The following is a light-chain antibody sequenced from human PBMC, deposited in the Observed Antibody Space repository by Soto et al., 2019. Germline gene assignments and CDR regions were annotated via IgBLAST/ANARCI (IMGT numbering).Light chain of an antibody. CDR1: QSVSTNY. J-gene: IGKJ1*01. CDR2: GSF. CDR3: QQYGDSPRS. V-gene: IGKV3-20*01. Sequence: ENVMTQSPGTLSLSPGERATLSCRASQSVSTNYVAWYQQKPGQAPRLLMYGSFLRASGTPARFSVSGSGTDFTLTISRLEPGDFAVYYCQQYGDSPRSFGQGTKVDIK.